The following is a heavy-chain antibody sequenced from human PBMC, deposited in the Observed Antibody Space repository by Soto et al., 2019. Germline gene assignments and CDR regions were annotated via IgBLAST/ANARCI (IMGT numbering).Heavy chain of an antibody. CDR3: AKDPSTSGPFDY. D-gene: IGHD6-19*01. CDR1: GFTFSTYA. Sequence: GGSLRLSCAASGFTFSTYAISWVRQAPGKGLEWVSTISGSGGSTYYADSVKGRFTISRDKSKNTLYLQMNSLRGEDTAVYYCAKDPSTSGPFDYWGQGILVTVSS. V-gene: IGHV3-23*01. CDR2: ISGSGGST. J-gene: IGHJ4*02.